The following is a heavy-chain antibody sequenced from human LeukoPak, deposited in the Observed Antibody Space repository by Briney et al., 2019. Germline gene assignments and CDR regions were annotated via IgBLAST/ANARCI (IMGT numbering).Heavy chain of an antibody. CDR3: AKRFITMIVVVAKE. J-gene: IGHJ4*02. CDR2: ISGSGGST. Sequence: HTGGSLRLSCAASGFTFSSYAMSWVRQAPGKGLEWVSAISGSGGSTYYADSVKGRFTISRDNSKNTLYLQMNRLRAEDTAVYYCAKRFITMIVVVAKEWGQGTLVTVSS. D-gene: IGHD3-22*01. CDR1: GFTFSSYA. V-gene: IGHV3-23*01.